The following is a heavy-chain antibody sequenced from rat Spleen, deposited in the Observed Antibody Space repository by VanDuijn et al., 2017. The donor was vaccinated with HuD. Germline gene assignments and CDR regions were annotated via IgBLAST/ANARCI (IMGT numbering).Heavy chain of an antibody. CDR3: ARDRILRSTGFDY. D-gene: IGHD1-6*01. Sequence: EVQLAESGGGLVQPGRSLKLSCAVSGFTFSNYYMAWVRQAPKKGLEWVATIDDEGSRTFYRDSVKGRFTISRDNAKSTQYLQMDSLRSEDTATYYCARDRILRSTGFDYWGQGVMVTVSS. CDR1: GFTFSNYY. CDR2: IDDEGSRT. J-gene: IGHJ2*01. V-gene: IGHV5-7*01.